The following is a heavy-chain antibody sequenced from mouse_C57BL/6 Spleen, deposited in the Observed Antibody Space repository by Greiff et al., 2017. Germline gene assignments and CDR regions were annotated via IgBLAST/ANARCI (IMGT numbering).Heavy chain of an antibody. CDR3: ARGLGRGYYAMDD. D-gene: IGHD4-1*01. CDR1: GYTFTSYW. J-gene: IGHJ4*01. V-gene: IGHV1-55*01. CDR2: IYPGSGST. Sequence: VQLQQPGAELVKPGASVKMSCKASGYTFTSYWITWVKQRPGQGLEWIGDIYPGSGSTNYNEKFKSKATLTVDTSSSTAYMQLSSLTSEDSAVYYCARGLGRGYYAMDDWGQGTSVTVSS.